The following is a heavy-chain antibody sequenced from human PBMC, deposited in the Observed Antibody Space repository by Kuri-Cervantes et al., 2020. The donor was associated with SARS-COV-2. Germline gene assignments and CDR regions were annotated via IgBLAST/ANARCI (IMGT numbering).Heavy chain of an antibody. CDR3: AREGDDGGFDY. CDR1: GGSISSYY. CDR2: IYYSGST. D-gene: IGHD1-1*01. Sequence: SETLSLTCTVSGGSISSYYWSWIRQPPGKGLEWIGYIYYSGSTYYNPSLKSRVTISVDTSKNQLSLKLSSVTAADTAVYYCAREGDDGGFDYWGQGTLVTVSS. J-gene: IGHJ4*02. V-gene: IGHV4-59*12.